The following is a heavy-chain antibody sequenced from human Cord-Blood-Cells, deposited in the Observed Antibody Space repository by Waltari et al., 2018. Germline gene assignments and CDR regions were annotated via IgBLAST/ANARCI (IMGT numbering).Heavy chain of an antibody. CDR3: AREYKSEVRYAFDI. D-gene: IGHD1-20*01. J-gene: IGHJ3*02. Sequence: WNWIRQSPSRGLEWLGRTYYRSKWYNDYAVSVKSRITINPDTSKNQFSLQLNSVTPEDTAVYYCAREYKSEVRYAFDIWGQGTMVTVSS. V-gene: IGHV6-1*01. CDR2: TYYRSKWYN.